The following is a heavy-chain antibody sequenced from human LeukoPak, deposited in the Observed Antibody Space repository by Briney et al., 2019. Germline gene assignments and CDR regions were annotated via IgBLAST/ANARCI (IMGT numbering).Heavy chain of an antibody. CDR2: VFYTGST. CDR3: ARHKYVGSPYHGMDV. J-gene: IGHJ6*02. D-gene: IGHD1-26*01. V-gene: IGHV4-59*08. CDR1: GGSISSYY. Sequence: KASETLSLTCTVSGGSISSYYWSWIRQPPGKGLDWIGYVFYTGSTSYNASLKSRVTISVDTSKNQFSLKLSSVTAADTAVYYCARHKYVGSPYHGMDVWGQGTTVTVSS.